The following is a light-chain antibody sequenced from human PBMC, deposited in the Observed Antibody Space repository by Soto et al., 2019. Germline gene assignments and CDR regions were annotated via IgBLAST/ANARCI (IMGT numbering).Light chain of an antibody. CDR3: SSYTSSTTLDVV. J-gene: IGLJ2*01. V-gene: IGLV2-14*01. CDR1: SSDVGGYRY. Sequence: QSVLTQPASVSGSPGQSITISCTGTSSDVGGYRYVSWYQQYPGKVPKLMIYDVNNRPSGVSNRFSGSKSGNTASLTISGLQAEDEADYYCSSYTSSTTLDVVFGGGTKLTVL. CDR2: DVN.